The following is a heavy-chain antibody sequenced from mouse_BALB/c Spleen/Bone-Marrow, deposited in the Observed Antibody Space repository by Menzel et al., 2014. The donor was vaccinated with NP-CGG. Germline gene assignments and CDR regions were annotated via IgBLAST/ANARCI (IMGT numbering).Heavy chain of an antibody. CDR3: ARNGYFVYYYAVDY. D-gene: IGHD2-3*01. V-gene: IGHV14-3*02. J-gene: IGHJ4*01. Sequence: DQLQQSGAEPVKLGASVKLSRTASGLNIKDTYTHWVKQTPEQILAWIGRHDPAHGNTKYEPKFQGTATITAGTSPNTALLELRSLSSWDTAVYYCARNGYFVYYYAVDYWGQATSVAVSS. CDR2: HDPAHGNT. CDR1: GLNIKDTY.